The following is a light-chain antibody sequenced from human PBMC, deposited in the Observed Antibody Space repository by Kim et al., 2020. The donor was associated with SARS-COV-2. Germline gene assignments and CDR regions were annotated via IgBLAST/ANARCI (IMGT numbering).Light chain of an antibody. V-gene: IGLV3-19*01. CDR3: QSRASGGNGL. CDR1: SLRSYY. J-gene: IGLJ2*01. Sequence: SSELTQDPAVYVALGQTVRITCQGDSLRSYYATWYQHRPRQAPVLVIYGRNNRPSGIPDRFSGSSSGNTASLTISGAQAEDEADFYCQSRASGGNGLFGGGNKLTVL. CDR2: GRN.